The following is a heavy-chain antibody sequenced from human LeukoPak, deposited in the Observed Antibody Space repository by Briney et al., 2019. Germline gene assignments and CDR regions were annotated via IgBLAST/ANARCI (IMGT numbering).Heavy chain of an antibody. V-gene: IGHV3-23*01. Sequence: GGPLRLSCAASGFTFSSYAMSWVRQAPGKGLEWASAISGSGGSTYYADSVKGRFTISRDNSKNTLYLQMNSLRAEDTAVYYCAKVLTPQYYYYYYMDVWGKGTTVTVSS. CDR2: ISGSGGST. J-gene: IGHJ6*03. CDR3: AKVLTPQYYYYYYMDV. CDR1: GFTFSSYA.